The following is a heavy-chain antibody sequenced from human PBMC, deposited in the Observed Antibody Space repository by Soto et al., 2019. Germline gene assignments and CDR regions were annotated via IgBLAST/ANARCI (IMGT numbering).Heavy chain of an antibody. CDR3: SKDQSGSWYPVGYFDY. Sequence: VSQLLPWAASACPVRDHAMILVRTAPGKGLEWVSAISGSGGSTYYADSVKGRFTISRDNSKNTLYLQMNSLRAEDTAVYYCSKDQSGSWYPVGYFDYWGQRTLVTVSS. J-gene: IGHJ4*02. CDR1: ACPVRDHA. D-gene: IGHD6-13*01. CDR2: ISGSGGST. V-gene: IGHV3-23*01.